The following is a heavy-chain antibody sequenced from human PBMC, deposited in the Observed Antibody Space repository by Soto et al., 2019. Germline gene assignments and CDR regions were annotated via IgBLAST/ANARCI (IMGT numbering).Heavy chain of an antibody. J-gene: IGHJ4*02. CDR3: ALRTGNWNPLAD. Sequence: QVQLVQPGAEVEKPGSSVKVSCKASGGTTSSYTISWVRQSPGQGLEWMGNIVPMIGKVDYAQKFQGRVTITAEKSTRTVYMELSSLRSDDTAVYFCALRTGNWNPLADWGQGTLVTVSS. CDR1: GGTTSSYT. D-gene: IGHD1-1*01. CDR2: IVPMIGKV. V-gene: IGHV1-69*02.